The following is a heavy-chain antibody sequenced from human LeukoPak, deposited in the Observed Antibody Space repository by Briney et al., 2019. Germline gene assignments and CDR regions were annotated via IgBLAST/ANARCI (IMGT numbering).Heavy chain of an antibody. CDR2: ISYDGSNK. CDR1: GFTFSSYA. J-gene: IGHJ6*02. CDR3: AKDLSYCSGGTCYTSRYYGMDV. D-gene: IGHD2-15*01. Sequence: PGGSLRLSCAASGFTFSSYAMHWVRQAPGKGLEWVAVISYDGSNKYYADSVKGRFTISRDNSKNTLYLQMNSLRAEDTAVYYCAKDLSYCSGGTCYTSRYYGMDVWGQGTTVTVSS. V-gene: IGHV3-30-3*01.